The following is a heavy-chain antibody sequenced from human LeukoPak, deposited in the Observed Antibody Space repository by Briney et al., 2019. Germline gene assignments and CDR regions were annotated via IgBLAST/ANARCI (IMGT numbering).Heavy chain of an antibody. Sequence: KASETLSLTCAVSGGSISSSNWWSWVRQPPGKGLEWIGYIYHSGSTYYNPSLKSRVTISVDRSKNQFSLKLSSVTAADTAVYYCARYNWNARPPYNWFDPWGQGTLVTVSS. CDR2: IYHSGST. V-gene: IGHV4-4*02. D-gene: IGHD1-20*01. J-gene: IGHJ5*02. CDR3: ARYNWNARPPYNWFDP. CDR1: GGSISSSNW.